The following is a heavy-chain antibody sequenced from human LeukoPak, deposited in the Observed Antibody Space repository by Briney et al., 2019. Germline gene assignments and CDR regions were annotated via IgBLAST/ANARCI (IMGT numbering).Heavy chain of an antibody. CDR2: ISGSGGST. CDR3: ATDRGWRTSGYYLYYFEY. J-gene: IGHJ4*02. Sequence: GGSLRLSCAASGFTVSSSYMSWVRQAPGKGLEWVSAISGSGGSTYYADSVKGRFTISRDNSKNTLYPQMNSLRAEDTAVYYCATDRGWRTSGYYLYYFEYWGQGTLVTFSS. CDR1: GFTVSSSY. V-gene: IGHV3-23*01. D-gene: IGHD3-3*01.